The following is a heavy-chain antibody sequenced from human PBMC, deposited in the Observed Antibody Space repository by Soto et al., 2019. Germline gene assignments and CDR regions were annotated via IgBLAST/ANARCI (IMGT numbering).Heavy chain of an antibody. V-gene: IGHV3-43*01. J-gene: IGHJ4*02. Sequence: GGSLRLSCAASGFTLSRYTMHWVRQAPGKGLEWVALNSWDGGTSAYADSVKGRFTVSRDNKKSFLYLQMDSLGPDDTALYYCARVQHPAYFDYWGQGTPVTVSS. CDR1: GFTLSRYT. CDR2: NSWDGGTS. CDR3: ARVQHPAYFDY.